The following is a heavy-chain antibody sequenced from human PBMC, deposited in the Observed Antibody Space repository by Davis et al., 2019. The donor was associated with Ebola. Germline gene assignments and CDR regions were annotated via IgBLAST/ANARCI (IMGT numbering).Heavy chain of an antibody. CDR3: ARKYGYNWFDP. V-gene: IGHV2-5*02. CDR2: IYWDDDK. J-gene: IGHJ5*02. D-gene: IGHD2/OR15-2a*01. CDR1: GFSLSTSGVG. Sequence: SGPTLVKPTQTLTLTCTFSGFSLSTSGVGVAWIRQPPGKALEWLALIYWDDDKRYSPSLKSRLTITKDTSKNQVVLTMTNMDPVDTATYYCARKYGYNWFDPWGQGTLVTVSS.